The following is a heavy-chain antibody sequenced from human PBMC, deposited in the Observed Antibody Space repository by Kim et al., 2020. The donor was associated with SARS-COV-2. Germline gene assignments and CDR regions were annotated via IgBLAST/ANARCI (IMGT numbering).Heavy chain of an antibody. CDR3: AKDMVRGVIIGNWFDP. J-gene: IGHJ5*02. Sequence: SVKGRFTIARDNAKNSLCLQMNSLRAEDTALYYCAKDMVRGVIIGNWFDPWGQGTLVTVSS. D-gene: IGHD3-10*01. V-gene: IGHV3-9*01.